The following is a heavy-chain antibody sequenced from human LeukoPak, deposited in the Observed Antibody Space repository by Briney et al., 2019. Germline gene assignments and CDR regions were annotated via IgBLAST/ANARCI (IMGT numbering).Heavy chain of an antibody. CDR3: ARTGCSGGSCYDY. CDR1: GYTFSTYV. V-gene: IGHV1-3*01. Sequence: ASVKVSCKASGYTFSTYVMHWVRQAPGQRLEWMGWINAGDGNTKYSQKFQGRVTITSDTSASTAYKELSSLISEDTAVYYCARTGCSGGSCYDYWGQGTLVTVSS. J-gene: IGHJ4*02. D-gene: IGHD2-15*01. CDR2: INAGDGNT.